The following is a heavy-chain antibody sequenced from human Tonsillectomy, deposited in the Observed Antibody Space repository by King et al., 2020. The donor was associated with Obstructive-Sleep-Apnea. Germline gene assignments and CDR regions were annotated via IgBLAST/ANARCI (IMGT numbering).Heavy chain of an antibody. J-gene: IGHJ4*02. CDR2: ISYEGSNK. CDR1: GFTFSNSA. CDR3: ARDPSYNGRVNYFDY. D-gene: IGHD1-26*01. Sequence: VQLVESGGGVVQPGRSLRLSCAASGFTFSNSAMHWVRQAPGKGLEWVAVISYEGSNKYYADSVKGRFTISSDNSKNTLYLQMNSLRAEDTAVYYCARDPSYNGRVNYFDYWGQGTLVTVSS. V-gene: IGHV3-30*04.